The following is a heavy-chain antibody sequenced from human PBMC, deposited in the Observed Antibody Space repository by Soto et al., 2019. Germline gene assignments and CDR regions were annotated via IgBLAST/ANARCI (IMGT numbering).Heavy chain of an antibody. CDR2: ISTNSGHT. J-gene: IGHJ4*02. D-gene: IGHD2-2*01. Sequence: DSVKVSCKASGYTFSNYGITWVRQAPGQGLEWMGWISTNSGHTNYAQKLQGRVTLTTDTSTRTAYMELKSLRSDDTAAYYCARVDCSSTSCYRHFDYWCQAILVSVS. CDR3: ARVDCSSTSCYRHFDY. CDR1: GYTFSNYG. V-gene: IGHV1-18*01.